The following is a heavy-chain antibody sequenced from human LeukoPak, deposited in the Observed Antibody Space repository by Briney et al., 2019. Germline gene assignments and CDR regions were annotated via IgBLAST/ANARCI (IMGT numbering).Heavy chain of an antibody. D-gene: IGHD6-19*01. CDR3: ASPHSSGWYWGNGYFDY. V-gene: IGHV1-2*02. CDR2: INPNSGGT. J-gene: IGHJ4*02. Sequence: ASVKVSCKASGYTFTGYYMHWVRQAPGQGREWMGWINPNSGGTNYAQKFQGRVTMTRDTSISTAYMELSRLRSDDTAVYYCASPHSSGWYWGNGYFDYWGQGTLVTVSS. CDR1: GYTFTGYY.